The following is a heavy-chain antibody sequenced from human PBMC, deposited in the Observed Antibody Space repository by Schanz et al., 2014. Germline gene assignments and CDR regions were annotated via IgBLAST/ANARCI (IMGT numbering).Heavy chain of an antibody. V-gene: IGHV3-48*01. J-gene: IGHJ3*02. CDR3: ARVALPGYSSPRDAFDI. CDR1: GFSLDIFA. CDR2: VSRSTPDI. D-gene: IGHD5-18*01. Sequence: EVQLVESGGGLVEPGGSLRLSCATSGFSLDIFAVSWVRQAPGKGLEWVSYVSRSTPDIYYADSVKGRFTMSRDNAKNSLYLQMNGLRAEDTAVYYCARVALPGYSSPRDAFDIWGQGTMVTVSS.